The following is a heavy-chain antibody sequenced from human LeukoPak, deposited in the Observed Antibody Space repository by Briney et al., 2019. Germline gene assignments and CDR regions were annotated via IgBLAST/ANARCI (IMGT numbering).Heavy chain of an antibody. J-gene: IGHJ4*02. Sequence: GAPVKVSCKASGYTFTTYAMNWVRQAPGQGLEWMGWINTNTGNPTYAQAFKGRFVFSLDTSVSTAYLQISSLKAEDTAVYYCARDPGESGYYLDYWGQGTLVTVSS. CDR3: ARDPGESGYYLDY. V-gene: IGHV7-4-1*02. D-gene: IGHD3-3*01. CDR2: INTNTGNP. CDR1: GYTFTTYA.